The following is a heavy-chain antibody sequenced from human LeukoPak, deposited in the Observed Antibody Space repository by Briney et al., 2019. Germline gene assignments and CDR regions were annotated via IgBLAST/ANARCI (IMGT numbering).Heavy chain of an antibody. CDR3: ARAGGYCGRISCPYYFDY. D-gene: IGHD2-15*01. V-gene: IGHV1-8*01. CDR2: MSPNSGNT. J-gene: IGHJ4*02. CDR1: GYTFTSYD. Sequence: SVKVSCKASGYTFTSYDINWVRQATGQGLEWMGWMSPNSGNTGYAQKFQGRVTMTRNTSISTAYMELSSLRSEDTAVYYCARAGGYCGRISCPYYFDYWGQGSLVAVSS.